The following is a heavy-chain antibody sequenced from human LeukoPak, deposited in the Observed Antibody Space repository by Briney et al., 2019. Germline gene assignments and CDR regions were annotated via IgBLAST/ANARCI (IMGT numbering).Heavy chain of an antibody. D-gene: IGHD2-2*01. CDR1: GFTVCNHY. V-gene: IGHV3-53*01. J-gene: IGHJ4*02. CDR3: ATYAF. CDR2: IYSGGST. Sequence: GGSLRLSCAAYGFTVCNHYMNWVRQAPGKGLEWVSVIYSGGSTYYADSVKGRFTISRDNSKNTLYLQMNSLRAEDTAVYYCATYAFWGQGTLVTVSS.